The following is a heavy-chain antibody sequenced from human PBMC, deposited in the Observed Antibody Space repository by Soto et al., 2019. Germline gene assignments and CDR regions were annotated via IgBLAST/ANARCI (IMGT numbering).Heavy chain of an antibody. CDR3: AKEGGLSGSYYISSSYYFDY. Sequence: QVQLVESGGAVVQPGRSLRLSCAASGFTFSSYGMHWVRQAPGKGLEWVATISYDGSNTYYADSVKGRFTISRDNSKSTLYLQMNSLRAEDTSVYYCAKEGGLSGSYYISSSYYFDYWGQGSLVTVSS. V-gene: IGHV3-30*18. J-gene: IGHJ4*02. CDR2: ISYDGSNT. D-gene: IGHD1-26*01. CDR1: GFTFSSYG.